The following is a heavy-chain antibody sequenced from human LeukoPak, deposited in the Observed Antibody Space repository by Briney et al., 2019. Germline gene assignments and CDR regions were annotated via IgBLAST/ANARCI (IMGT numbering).Heavy chain of an antibody. CDR2: IYYSGST. V-gene: IGHV4-4*02. J-gene: IGHJ4*02. CDR3: ARDRIGSAYRVDYFDY. D-gene: IGHD1-1*01. Sequence: SGTLSLTCVVSGGSVSTNNWWNWIRQPPGKGLEWIGSIYYSGSTYYNPSLKSRVTISVDTSKNQFSLRLSSVTAADTAVYYCARDRIGSAYRVDYFDYWGQGTLVTVSS. CDR1: GGSVSTNNW.